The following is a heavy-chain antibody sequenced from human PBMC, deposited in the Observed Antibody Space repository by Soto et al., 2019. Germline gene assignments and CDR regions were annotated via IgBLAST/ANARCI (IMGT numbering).Heavy chain of an antibody. CDR1: GGSISSGGYY. J-gene: IGHJ4*02. D-gene: IGHD6-13*01. Sequence: QVQLQESGPGLVKPSQTLSLTCTVSGGSISSGGYYWSWIRQHPGKGLEWIGYIYYSGSTYYNPSLKSRVTISVDTSKNQFSRKLSSVTAADTAVYYCARDRGGGSSSWYSVIDYWGQGTLVTVSS. CDR2: IYYSGST. CDR3: ARDRGGGSSSWYSVIDY. V-gene: IGHV4-31*03.